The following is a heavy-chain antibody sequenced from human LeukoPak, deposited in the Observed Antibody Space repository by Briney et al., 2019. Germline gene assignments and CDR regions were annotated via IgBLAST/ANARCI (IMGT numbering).Heavy chain of an antibody. CDR2: IYPGDSDT. CDR1: GYSFTSYW. Sequence: GESLKISCQGSGYSFTSYWIGWVRQMPGKGLEWMGIIYPGDSDTRYSPSFQGQVTISADKSISTAYLQWSSLKASDTAMYYCARRGVRAAAGQTFDYWGQGTLVTVSS. V-gene: IGHV5-51*01. CDR3: ARRGVRAAAGQTFDY. J-gene: IGHJ4*02. D-gene: IGHD6-13*01.